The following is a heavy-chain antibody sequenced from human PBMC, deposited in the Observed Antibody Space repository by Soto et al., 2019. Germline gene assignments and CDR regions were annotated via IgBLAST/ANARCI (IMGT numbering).Heavy chain of an antibody. Sequence: QAQLAQSGAEVKKSGASVNISCKASGYTFTNYGFIWVRQAPGHGLEWVGWISPYNGKTEYAQKFQGRVTMTRDKPTSTAYMELRRLRSDDTAVYYCARDIYGGNCCDAFDIWGQGTMVTVSS. J-gene: IGHJ3*02. CDR3: ARDIYGGNCCDAFDI. D-gene: IGHD2-15*01. V-gene: IGHV1-18*01. CDR2: ISPYNGKT. CDR1: GYTFTNYG.